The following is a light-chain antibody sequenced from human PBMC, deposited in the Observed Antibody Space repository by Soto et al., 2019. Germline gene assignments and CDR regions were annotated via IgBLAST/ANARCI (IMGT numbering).Light chain of an antibody. CDR3: CSYAGSYV. Sequence: QSVLTQPRSVSGSPGQSVTISCTGTSSDVVGYNYVSWYQQHPGKAPKLMIYDVSKRPSGVPDRFSGSKSGNTASLTISGLQAEDEADYYCCSYAGSYVFGTGTKLTVL. J-gene: IGLJ1*01. V-gene: IGLV2-11*01. CDR1: SSDVVGYNY. CDR2: DVS.